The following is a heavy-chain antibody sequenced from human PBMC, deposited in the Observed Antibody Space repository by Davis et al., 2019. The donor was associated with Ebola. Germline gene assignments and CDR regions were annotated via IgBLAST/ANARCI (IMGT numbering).Heavy chain of an antibody. V-gene: IGHV5-51*01. CDR2: IYPGDSDT. Sequence: PGGSLRLSCKGSGYSFTSYWIGWVRQMPGKGLEWMGIIYPGDSDTRYSPSFQGQVTISADKSISTAYLQWSSLKASDTAMYYCARLSGEYSSSWYSWDYYYYGMDVWGQGTTVTVSS. CDR3: ARLSGEYSSSWYSWDYYYYGMDV. J-gene: IGHJ6*02. D-gene: IGHD6-13*01. CDR1: GYSFTSYW.